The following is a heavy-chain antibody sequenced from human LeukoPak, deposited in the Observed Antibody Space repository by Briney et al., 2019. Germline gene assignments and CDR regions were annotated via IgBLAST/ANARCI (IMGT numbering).Heavy chain of an antibody. CDR2: ISYDGSNK. CDR1: GFTFSSHG. CDR3: AKDRYPYSSGWYYFDY. V-gene: IGHV3-30*18. D-gene: IGHD6-19*01. Sequence: GRSLRLSCAASGFTFSSHGMHWVRQAPGKGLEWVAVISYDGSNKYYADSVKGRFTISRDNSKNTLYLQMNSLRAEDTAVYYCAKDRYPYSSGWYYFDYWGQGTLVTVSS. J-gene: IGHJ4*02.